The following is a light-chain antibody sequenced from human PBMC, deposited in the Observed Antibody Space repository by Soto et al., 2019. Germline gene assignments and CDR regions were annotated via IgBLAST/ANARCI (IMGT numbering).Light chain of an antibody. CDR3: SSYAGSSNV. J-gene: IGLJ1*01. V-gene: IGLV2-14*02. CDR2: EVN. CDR1: SSNVGSYKL. Sequence: QSVLTQPASVSGSPGQSITISCTGTSSNVGSYKLVSWYQQHPGKAPKLMIFEVNKRPSGVSDRFSGSKSGNTASLTVSGLQAEDEADYYCSSYAGSSNVFGTGTKVTVL.